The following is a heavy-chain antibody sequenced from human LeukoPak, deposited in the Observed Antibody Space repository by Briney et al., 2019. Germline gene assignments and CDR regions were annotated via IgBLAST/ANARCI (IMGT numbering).Heavy chain of an antibody. J-gene: IGHJ6*03. CDR2: IYHGGST. D-gene: IGHD2-2*02. CDR1: GYSISSGYY. V-gene: IGHV4-38-2*01. Sequence: SQTLSLTCGVSGYSISSGYYWGWIRQPPGKGLEWLGSIYHGGSTYYNPSLKSRVTISVDPSKNQFSLKLSSVTAADTAVYYCARVRGEYCSSTSCYRAYYYYMDVWGKGTTVTVSS. CDR3: ARVRGEYCSSTSCYRAYYYYMDV.